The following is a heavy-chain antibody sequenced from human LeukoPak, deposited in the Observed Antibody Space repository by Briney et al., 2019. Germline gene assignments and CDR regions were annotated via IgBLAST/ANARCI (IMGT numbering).Heavy chain of an antibody. CDR1: GFTFSSYG. Sequence: GGSLRLSCAASGFTFSSYGMSWVRQAPGKGLEWVSAISGSGGSTYYADSVKGRFTISRDNSRNTLYLQMNSLRAEDTALYYCATDRYGSGSSDYWGQGTLVTVSS. D-gene: IGHD3-10*01. V-gene: IGHV3-23*01. J-gene: IGHJ4*02. CDR2: ISGSGGST. CDR3: ATDRYGSGSSDY.